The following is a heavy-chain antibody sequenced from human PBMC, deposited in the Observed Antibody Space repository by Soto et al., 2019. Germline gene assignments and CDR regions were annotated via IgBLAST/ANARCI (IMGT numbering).Heavy chain of an antibody. D-gene: IGHD2-15*01. CDR1: GFTFSSYA. V-gene: IGHV3-30-3*01. J-gene: IGHJ4*02. CDR2: ISYDGSNK. Sequence: GGSLRLSCAASGFTFSSYAMHWVRQAPGKGLEWVAVISYDGSNKYYADSVKGRFTISRDNSKNTLYLQMNSLRAEDTAVYYCAREIVVVVAATRAFDYWGQGTLVTVSS. CDR3: AREIVVVVAATRAFDY.